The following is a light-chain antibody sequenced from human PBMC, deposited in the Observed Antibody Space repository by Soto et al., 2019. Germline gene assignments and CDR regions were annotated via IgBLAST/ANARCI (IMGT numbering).Light chain of an antibody. CDR1: SSEVGGYSY. CDR2: DVS. Sequence: QSVLTQPASVSGSPGQSIAISCTGTSSEVGGYSYVSWYQQQPGKAPKLVISDVSNRPSGVSDRFSGSKSGNTASLTISGFQTEDETDYYCASYTPSSTYVFGTGTKVTVL. CDR3: ASYTPSSTYV. V-gene: IGLV2-14*01. J-gene: IGLJ1*01.